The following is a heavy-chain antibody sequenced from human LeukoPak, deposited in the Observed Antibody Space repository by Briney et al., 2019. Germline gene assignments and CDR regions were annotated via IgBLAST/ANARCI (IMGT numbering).Heavy chain of an antibody. CDR1: GFTFDDYS. CDR3: ARGTAYGSGSYYREDAFDI. J-gene: IGHJ3*02. D-gene: IGHD3-10*01. CDR2: INWNGGST. Sequence: GGSLRLSCAASGFTFDDYSMSWVRQAPGKGLEWVSGINWNGGSTGYADSVKGRFTISRDNAKNSLYLQMNSLRAEDTALYHCARGTAYGSGSYYREDAFDIWGQGTMVTVSS. V-gene: IGHV3-20*01.